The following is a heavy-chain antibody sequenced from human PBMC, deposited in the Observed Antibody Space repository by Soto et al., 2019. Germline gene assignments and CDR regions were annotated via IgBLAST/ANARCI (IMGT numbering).Heavy chain of an antibody. D-gene: IGHD1-20*01. CDR3: VRVTGIPGGMDV. Sequence: GGSLRLSCAASGFTFSAYGMHWVRQAPGQGLEWVAVISFDGSNKNYADSVKGRFTISRDNSKNTLYLQMNSLRAEDTAVYYCVRVTGIPGGMDVWGQGTTVTVSS. CDR2: ISFDGSNK. CDR1: GFTFSAYG. J-gene: IGHJ6*02. V-gene: IGHV3-30*03.